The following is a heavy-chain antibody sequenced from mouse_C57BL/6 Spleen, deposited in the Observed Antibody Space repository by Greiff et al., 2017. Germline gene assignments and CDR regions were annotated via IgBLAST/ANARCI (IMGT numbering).Heavy chain of an antibody. J-gene: IGHJ4*01. CDR2: IDPSDSYT. Sequence: VQLQQPGAELVMPGASVKLSCKASGYTFTSYWMHWVKQRPGQGLEWIGEIDPSDSYTNYNQKFKGKSTLTVDKSSSTAYMQLSSLTSEDSAVYYCARGNSSGYAMDYWGQGTSVTVSS. CDR3: ARGNSSGYAMDY. CDR1: GYTFTSYW. D-gene: IGHD3-2*02. V-gene: IGHV1-69*01.